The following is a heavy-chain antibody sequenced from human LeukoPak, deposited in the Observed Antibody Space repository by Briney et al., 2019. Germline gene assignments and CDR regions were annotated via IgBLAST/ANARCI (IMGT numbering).Heavy chain of an antibody. Sequence: GGSLRLSCAASGFTFSSYWMHWVRQAPGKGLVWVSRINSDGSSITYADSVKGRFAISRDNAKNTLFLQMNSLRVEDTAVYYCAREGRVSGYDFDCWGQGTLVTVSS. J-gene: IGHJ4*02. CDR1: GFTFSSYW. CDR3: AREGRVSGYDFDC. D-gene: IGHD5-12*01. V-gene: IGHV3-74*03. CDR2: INSDGSSI.